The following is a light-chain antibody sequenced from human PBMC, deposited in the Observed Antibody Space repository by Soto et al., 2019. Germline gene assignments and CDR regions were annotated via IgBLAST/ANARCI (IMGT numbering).Light chain of an antibody. J-gene: IGLJ1*01. CDR3: SSYTSSSTLYV. V-gene: IGLV2-14*03. CDR2: NVY. CDR1: SSDVGAYNF. Sequence: QSALTQPASVSGSPGQSITIPCTGTSSDVGAYNFVSWHQQHPGKAPKLMIYNVYDRPSGISYRFSGSKSGNTASLTISGLQGEDEADYYCSSYTSSSTLYVFGTGTKVTVL.